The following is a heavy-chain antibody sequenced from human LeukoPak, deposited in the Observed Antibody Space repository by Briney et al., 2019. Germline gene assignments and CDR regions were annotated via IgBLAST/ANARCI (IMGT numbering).Heavy chain of an antibody. V-gene: IGHV3-7*01. CDR2: IKKDGTEK. CDR1: GFTFSNYW. J-gene: IGHJ3*02. CDR3: ARDGYYDSSGGPFDI. Sequence: QSGGSLRLSCAASGFTFSNYWMSWVRQAPGKGLEWVANIKKDGTEKYYVDSVKGRFTISRDNAENSLYLQMNSLIAEDTAVYYCARDGYYDSSGGPFDIWGQGTMVTVSS. D-gene: IGHD3-22*01.